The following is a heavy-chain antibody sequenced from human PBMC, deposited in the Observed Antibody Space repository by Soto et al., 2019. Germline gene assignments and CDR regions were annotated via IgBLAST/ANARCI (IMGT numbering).Heavy chain of an antibody. CDR3: AKNNMGYYLDY. J-gene: IGHJ4*02. CDR1: GFTFSNYA. CDR2: ISGSGGTT. V-gene: IGHV3-23*01. D-gene: IGHD3-10*01. Sequence: EVQVLESGGGLVQPGGSLRLSCAASGFTFSNYAMSWVRQAPGKGLEWVSSISGSGGTTYYADSVKGRLTLSRYNYKNTLYLQMNSLRVEDTAVYYCAKNNMGYYLDYWCQVTLVTVSS.